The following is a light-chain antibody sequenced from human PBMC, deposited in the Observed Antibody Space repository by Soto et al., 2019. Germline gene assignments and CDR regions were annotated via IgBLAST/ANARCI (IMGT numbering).Light chain of an antibody. CDR2: GAS. CDR3: QQYNSWPPT. J-gene: IGKJ1*01. V-gene: IGKV3-15*01. CDR1: QSVSSN. Sequence: EIVMTQSPATLSVSPGERVTLSCRASQSVSSNLAWYQQKPGQAPRLLISGASTRATGVPARFSGSGSGTEFTLTISSLQSEDFAVYSCQQYNSWPPTFGQGT.